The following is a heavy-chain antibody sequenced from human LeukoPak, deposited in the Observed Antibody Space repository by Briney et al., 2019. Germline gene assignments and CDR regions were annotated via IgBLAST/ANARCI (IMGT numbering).Heavy chain of an antibody. CDR2: IYYSGST. J-gene: IGHJ6*03. V-gene: IGHV4-30-4*01. D-gene: IGHD4-17*01. Sequence: SETLSLTCTVSGGSISRGDYYWRWVRQPPGKGLEWIGYIYYSGSTYYNPSLKSRVTISVDTSKNQFSLKLSSVTAADTAVYYCARSPYGDYEFFWYYYYMDVWGKGTTVTVSS. CDR1: GGSISRGDYY. CDR3: ARSPYGDYEFFWYYYYMDV.